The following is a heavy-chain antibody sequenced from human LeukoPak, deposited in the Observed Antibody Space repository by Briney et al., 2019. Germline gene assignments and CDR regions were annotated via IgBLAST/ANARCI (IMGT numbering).Heavy chain of an antibody. V-gene: IGHV1-18*03. CDR2: ISAYNGNT. D-gene: IGHD6-13*01. J-gene: IGHJ6*03. Sequence: GASVKVSCKASGYTFTNYGISWVRHAPGQGLEWMGWISAYNGNTNYAQKVQGRVTMTIDTSTSTAYMELRSLTSDDMAVYYCARDAGSSWGDYYFYMDVWGKGTTVTVSS. CDR3: ARDAGSSWGDYYFYMDV. CDR1: GYTFTNYG.